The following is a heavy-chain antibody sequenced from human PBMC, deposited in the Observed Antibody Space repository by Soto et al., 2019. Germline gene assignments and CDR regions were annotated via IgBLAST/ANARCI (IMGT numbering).Heavy chain of an antibody. CDR3: ARAWDYYDSSSYSL. Sequence: SETLSLTCAVSGGSISSGGYSWSWIRQPPGKGLEWIGYIYHSGSIYYNPSLKSRVTISVDRSKNQFSLKLSSVTAADTAVYYCARAWDYYDSSSYSLWGQGTLVTVSS. CDR2: IYHSGSI. CDR1: GGSISSGGYS. V-gene: IGHV4-30-2*01. J-gene: IGHJ4*02. D-gene: IGHD3-22*01.